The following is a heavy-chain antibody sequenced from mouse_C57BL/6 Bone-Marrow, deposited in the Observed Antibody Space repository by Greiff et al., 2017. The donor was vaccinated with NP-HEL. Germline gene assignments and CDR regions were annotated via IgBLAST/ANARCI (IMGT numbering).Heavy chain of an antibody. D-gene: IGHD1-1*01. V-gene: IGHV1-59*01. J-gene: IGHJ1*03. CDR1: GYTFTSYW. Sequence: QVQLKQPGAELVRPGTSVKLSCKASGYTFTSYWMHWVKQRPGQGLEWIGVIDPSDSYTNYNQKFKGKATLTVDTSSSTAYMQLSSLTSEDSAVYYCARRVYYYGSSYDWYFDVWGTGTTVTVSS. CDR2: IDPSDSYT. CDR3: ARRVYYYGSSYDWYFDV.